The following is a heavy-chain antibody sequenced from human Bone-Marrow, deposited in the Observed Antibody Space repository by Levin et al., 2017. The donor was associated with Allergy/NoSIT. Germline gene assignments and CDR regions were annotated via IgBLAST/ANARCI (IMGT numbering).Heavy chain of an antibody. CDR1: GGSISSGNYY. CDR3: ATSIFSYYYAMDV. V-gene: IGHV4-39*07. J-gene: IGHJ6*02. D-gene: IGHD2/OR15-2a*01. CDR2: IYNTATT. Sequence: SETLSLTCAVSGGSISSGNYYWGWIRQPPGTGLEWIGSIYNTATTFYNPSLKSRVTISVDTSKHQFSLKLSSVTAADTAVYYCATSIFSYYYAMDVWGQGTTVTVSS.